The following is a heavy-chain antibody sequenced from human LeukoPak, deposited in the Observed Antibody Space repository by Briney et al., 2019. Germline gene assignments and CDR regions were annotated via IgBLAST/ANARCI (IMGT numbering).Heavy chain of an antibody. D-gene: IGHD2-2*01. V-gene: IGHV1-8*03. CDR1: GYTFTSYD. Sequence: ASVKVSCKASGYTFTSYDINWVRQATGQGLEWMGWMNPNSGNTGYALKFQGRVTITRNTSISTAYMELSSLRSEDTAVYYCARLSLSCSSTSCYEWFDPWGQGTLVTVSS. CDR3: ARLSLSCSSTSCYEWFDP. J-gene: IGHJ5*02. CDR2: MNPNSGNT.